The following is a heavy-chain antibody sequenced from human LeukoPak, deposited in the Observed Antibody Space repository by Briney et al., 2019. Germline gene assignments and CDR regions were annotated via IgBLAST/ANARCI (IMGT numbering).Heavy chain of an antibody. Sequence: GGSLRLSCAASGFTFSDHGFHWVRQAPGKGLEWVAFIRYDGSNTYYAASVKGRFTISRDNSKNTLYLQMDSLRAEDTAVYYCARSRPSSHIVVVVGASRVAFDIWGQGTMVTVSS. CDR2: IRYDGSNT. CDR3: ARSRPSSHIVVVVGASRVAFDI. J-gene: IGHJ3*02. CDR1: GFTFSDHG. V-gene: IGHV3-30*02. D-gene: IGHD2-21*01.